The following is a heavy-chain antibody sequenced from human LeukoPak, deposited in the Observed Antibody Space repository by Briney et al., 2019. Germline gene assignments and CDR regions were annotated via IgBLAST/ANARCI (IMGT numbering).Heavy chain of an antibody. CDR1: GGSISSYY. D-gene: IGHD2-21*02. CDR2: IYSSGST. Sequence: SETLSLTCTVSGGSISSYYWSWIRQPPGKGLEWIGYIYSSGSTNYNPSLKSRITISVDTSKNQFSLKLSSVTAADTAVYYCVRFAYCGGHCWYYFDYWGQGSLVTVSS. V-gene: IGHV4-59*01. J-gene: IGHJ4*02. CDR3: VRFAYCGGHCWYYFDY.